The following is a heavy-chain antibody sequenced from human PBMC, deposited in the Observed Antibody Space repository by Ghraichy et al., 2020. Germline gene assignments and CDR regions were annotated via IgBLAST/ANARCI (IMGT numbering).Heavy chain of an antibody. CDR1: GGSISSSSYY. V-gene: IGHV4-39*01. Sequence: ESLNISCTVSGGSISSSSYYWGWIRQPPGKGLEWIGSIYYSGSTYYNPSLKSRVTISVDTSKNQFSLKLSSVTAADTAVYYCASQGGHSSSWYFDYWGQGTLVTVSS. J-gene: IGHJ4*02. D-gene: IGHD6-13*01. CDR2: IYYSGST. CDR3: ASQGGHSSSWYFDY.